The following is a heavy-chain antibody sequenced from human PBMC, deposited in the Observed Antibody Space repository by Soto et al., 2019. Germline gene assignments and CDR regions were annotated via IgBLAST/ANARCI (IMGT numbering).Heavy chain of an antibody. J-gene: IGHJ5*02. CDR1: GGSISSGGYY. CDR2: IYYSGST. D-gene: IGHD6-13*01. Sequence: QVQLQESGPGLVKPSQTLSLTYTVSGGSISSGGYYWSWIRQHPGKGLEWIGYIYYSGSTYYNPSLKSRVTISVDTSKNQFSLKLSSVTAADTAVYYCARDTRIAAAGRDWFDPWGQGTLVTVSS. CDR3: ARDTRIAAAGRDWFDP. V-gene: IGHV4-31*03.